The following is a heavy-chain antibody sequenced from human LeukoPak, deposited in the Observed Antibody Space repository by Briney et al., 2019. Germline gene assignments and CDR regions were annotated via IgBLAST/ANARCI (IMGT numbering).Heavy chain of an antibody. J-gene: IGHJ4*02. V-gene: IGHV1-18*01. CDR2: ISAYNGNT. CDR3: ARDLIGPRWELLADY. CDR1: GYTFTSYG. D-gene: IGHD1-26*01. Sequence: ASVKVSCTASGYTFTSYGISWVRQAPGQGLEWMGWISAYNGNTNYAQKLQGRVTMTTDTSTSTAYMELRSLRSDDTAVYYCARDLIGPRWELLADYWGQGTLVTVSS.